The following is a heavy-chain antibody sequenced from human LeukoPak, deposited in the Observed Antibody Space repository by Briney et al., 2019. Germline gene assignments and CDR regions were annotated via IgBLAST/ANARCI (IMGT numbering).Heavy chain of an antibody. D-gene: IGHD5-18*01. V-gene: IGHV4-34*01. CDR1: GGSFSDYS. Sequence: SETLSLTCAVYGGSFSDYSWSWIRQPPGKGLEWIGEINPSGGTNHNPSLMSRVSMSVDTSKNQISLRVSSVTAADTAVYYCARVGYSYSIDDWSRTGLGAYPTKYYYMDVWGKGTTVTVSS. CDR2: INPSGGT. CDR3: ARVGYSYSIDDWSRTGLGAYPTKYYYMDV. J-gene: IGHJ6*03.